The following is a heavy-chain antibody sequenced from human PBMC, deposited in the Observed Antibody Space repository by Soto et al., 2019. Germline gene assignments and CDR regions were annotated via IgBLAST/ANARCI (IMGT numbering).Heavy chain of an antibody. CDR2: IWYDGSNK. V-gene: IGHV3-33*01. Sequence: QVQLVESGGGVVQPGRSLRLSCAASGFTFSSYGMHWVRQAPGKGLERVAVIWYDGSNKYYADSVQGRFTISTDNSKNALYLQMSSLRAEDTAVYYCARFLASTLGATSYYYYGMDVWGQGATVTVSS. CDR3: ARFLASTLGATSYYYYGMDV. J-gene: IGHJ6*02. CDR1: GFTFSSYG. D-gene: IGHD1-26*01.